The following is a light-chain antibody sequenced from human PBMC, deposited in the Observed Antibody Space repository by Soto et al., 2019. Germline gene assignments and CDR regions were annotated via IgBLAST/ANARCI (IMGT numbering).Light chain of an antibody. J-gene: IGKJ1*01. Sequence: DIQMTQSPSTLSASVGDRVTITCRASQSIDTSLAWYQQKPGKAPRLLIYTASNLQSGVPSRFSGSGSGTEFTLTISSLLPDDFATYYCQHHKSYPRTFGQVTKVEIK. CDR2: TAS. CDR3: QHHKSYPRT. V-gene: IGKV1-5*03. CDR1: QSIDTS.